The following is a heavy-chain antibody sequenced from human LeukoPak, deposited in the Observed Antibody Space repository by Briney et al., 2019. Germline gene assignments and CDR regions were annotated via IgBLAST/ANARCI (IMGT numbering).Heavy chain of an antibody. J-gene: IGHJ5*02. CDR3: ARAGWELQDGWFDP. D-gene: IGHD1-26*01. Sequence: SQTLSLTRTVSGGSISSGGYYWSWIRQHPGKGLEWIGYIYYSGSTYYNPSLKSRVTISVDTSKNQFSLKLSSVTAADTAVYYCARAGWELQDGWFDPWGQGTLVTVSS. V-gene: IGHV4-31*03. CDR1: GGSISSGGYY. CDR2: IYYSGST.